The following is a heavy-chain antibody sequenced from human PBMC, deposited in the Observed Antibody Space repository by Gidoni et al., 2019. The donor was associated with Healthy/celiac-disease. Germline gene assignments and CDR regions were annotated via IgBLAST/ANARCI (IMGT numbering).Heavy chain of an antibody. CDR1: GGSFSGYY. CDR3: ARVDRMVRGLGY. J-gene: IGHJ4*02. Sequence: QVQLQQWGAGLWKPSETLPLTCAVSGGSFSGYYWSWIRQPPGKGLEWIGEINHSGSTNYNPSLKSRVTISLDTSKNQFSLRLSSMTAADTAVYYCARVDRMVRGLGYWGQGTLVTVSS. V-gene: IGHV4-34*01. D-gene: IGHD3-10*01. CDR2: INHSGST.